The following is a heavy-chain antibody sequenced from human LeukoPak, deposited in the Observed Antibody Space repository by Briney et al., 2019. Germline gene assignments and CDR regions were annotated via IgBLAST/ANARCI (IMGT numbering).Heavy chain of an antibody. D-gene: IGHD3-22*01. CDR1: GFTFSSYG. CDR2: ISYDGSNK. V-gene: IGHV3-30*18. CDR3: AKGIGMADYDSSGSQPFDY. J-gene: IGHJ4*02. Sequence: PGGSLRLSCAASGFTFSSYGMHWVRQAPGKGLEWVAVISYDGSNKYYADSVKGRFTISRDNCKNTLYLQMNSLRAEDTAVYYCAKGIGMADYDSSGSQPFDYWGQGTLVTVSS.